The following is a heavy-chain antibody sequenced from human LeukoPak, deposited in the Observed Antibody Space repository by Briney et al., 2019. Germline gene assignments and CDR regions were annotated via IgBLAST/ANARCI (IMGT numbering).Heavy chain of an antibody. V-gene: IGHV7-4-1*02. CDR1: GYTFTTYA. CDR3: ARVVDYYDSSGPRGWDAFDI. J-gene: IGHJ3*02. D-gene: IGHD3-22*01. Sequence: ASVKVSCKAPGYTFTTYAMNWVRQAPGQGLEWMGWINTNSGNPTYAQGFTGRFVFSLDTSVSTAYLQISSLKAEDTAVYYCARVVDYYDSSGPRGWDAFDIWGQGTMVTVSS. CDR2: INTNSGNP.